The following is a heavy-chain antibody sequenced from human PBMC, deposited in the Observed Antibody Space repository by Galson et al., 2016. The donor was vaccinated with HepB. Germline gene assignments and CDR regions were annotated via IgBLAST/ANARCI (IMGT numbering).Heavy chain of an antibody. V-gene: IGHV3-21*01. CDR3: ARAHEAVPAAMESYYYYYGMDV. CDR2: ISPNSSFP. J-gene: IGHJ6*02. Sequence: SLRLSCAASGFAFTNYCMNWVRQAPGKGLEWVSSISPNSSFPYYTDSVKGRLTISRDNAKNSLYLQMDSLRAEDTALYYCARAHEAVPAAMESYYYYYGMDVWGQGTTVTVSS. D-gene: IGHD2-2*01. CDR1: GFAFTNYC.